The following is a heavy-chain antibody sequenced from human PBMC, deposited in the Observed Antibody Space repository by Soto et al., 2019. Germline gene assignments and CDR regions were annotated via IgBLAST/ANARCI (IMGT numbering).Heavy chain of an antibody. CDR2: TYYRSKWYV. D-gene: IGHD1-20*01. CDR3: AMYNIPVPHYALDV. CDR1: GDSVSSNSAA. J-gene: IGHJ3*01. Sequence: PSQTLSLPCAISGDSVSSNSAAWNWIRQSPSRGLEWLGRTYYRSKWYVDYAVSVESRITINPDTSKNQFSLQLHSVTPDDTAVYYCAMYNIPVPHYALDVWGQGTMVTVSS. V-gene: IGHV6-1*01.